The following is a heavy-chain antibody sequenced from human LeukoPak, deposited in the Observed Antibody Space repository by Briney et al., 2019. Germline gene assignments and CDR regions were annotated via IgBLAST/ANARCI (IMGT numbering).Heavy chain of an antibody. D-gene: IGHD6-19*01. V-gene: IGHV3-30*18. CDR3: AKAGLGAVAGTDYFDY. J-gene: IGHJ4*02. Sequence: PGGSLRLSCAASGFTFSSYGMHWVHQAPGKGLEWVAVISYDGSNKYYADSVKGRFTISRDNSKNTLYLQMNGLRAEDTAVYYCAKAGLGAVAGTDYFDYWGQGTLVTVSS. CDR1: GFTFSSYG. CDR2: ISYDGSNK.